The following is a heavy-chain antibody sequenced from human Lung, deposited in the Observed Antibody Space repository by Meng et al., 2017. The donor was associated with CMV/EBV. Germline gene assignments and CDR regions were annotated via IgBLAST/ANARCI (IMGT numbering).Heavy chain of an antibody. D-gene: IGHD4-17*01. Sequence: SCAVSGLTVSNVYMTWVRQAPGKGLEWVGRIKRKTEGGTTDYAAPVRGRFTISRDESRNTVDLQMNSLNADDTAIYYCSYGAGYYFDYWGQGTLVIVSS. CDR1: GLTVSNVY. J-gene: IGHJ4*02. CDR3: SYGAGYYFDY. CDR2: IKRKTEGGTT. V-gene: IGHV3-15*07.